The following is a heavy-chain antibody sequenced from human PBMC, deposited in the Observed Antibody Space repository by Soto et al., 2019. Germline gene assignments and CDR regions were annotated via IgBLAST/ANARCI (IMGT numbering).Heavy chain of an antibody. J-gene: IGHJ4*02. D-gene: IGHD3-3*01. CDR3: ARLLFLEWFDDY. Sequence: QVQLVQSAAEVKKPGASVKVSCKTSGYTFTSYGISWVRQAPGQGLEWMGWISTYNGNTNSAQKFQGRATMTTDTSTTTAYMELRSLKSDDTAVYYCARLLFLEWFDDYWGQGTLVTVSS. CDR1: GYTFTSYG. CDR2: ISTYNGNT. V-gene: IGHV1-18*04.